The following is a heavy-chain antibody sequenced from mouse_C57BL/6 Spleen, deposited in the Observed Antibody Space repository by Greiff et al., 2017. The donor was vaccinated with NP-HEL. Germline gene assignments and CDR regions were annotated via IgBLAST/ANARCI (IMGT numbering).Heavy chain of an antibody. J-gene: IGHJ2*01. CDR1: GYTFTSYW. CDR3: ARGTPLDY. V-gene: IGHV1-55*01. CDR2: IYPGSGST. Sequence: QVQLQQPGAELVKPGASVKMSCKASGYTFTSYWITWVKQRPGQGLEWIGDIYPGSGSTNYNQKFKGKSTLTVDKSSSTAYMQLSSLTSEDSAVYYCARGTPLDYWGQGTTLTVSS.